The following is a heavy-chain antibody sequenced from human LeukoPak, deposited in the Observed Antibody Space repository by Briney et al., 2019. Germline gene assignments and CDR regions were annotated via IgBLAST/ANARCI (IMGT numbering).Heavy chain of an antibody. Sequence: ASVKVSCKASGYTFTSYGISWVRQAPGQGLEWMGWINPNSGGTNYAQRFQGRVTMTRDTSISTAYMELSRLRSDDTAVYYCARDPIWFGEILGLALDYWGQGTLVTVSS. J-gene: IGHJ4*02. CDR2: INPNSGGT. V-gene: IGHV1-2*02. D-gene: IGHD3-10*01. CDR1: GYTFTSYG. CDR3: ARDPIWFGEILGLALDY.